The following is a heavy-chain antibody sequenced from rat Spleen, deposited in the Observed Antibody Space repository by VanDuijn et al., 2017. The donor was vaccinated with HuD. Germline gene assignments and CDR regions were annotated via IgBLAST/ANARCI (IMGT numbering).Heavy chain of an antibody. CDR1: GFTFSNYG. J-gene: IGHJ3*01. D-gene: IGHD1-2*01. V-gene: IGHV5S14*01. CDR2: ISTGGGNT. Sequence: EVQLVESGGGLVQPGRSLKLSCAASGFTFSNYGMAWVRQTPTKGLEWVASISTGGGNTYYRDSVKGRFTISRDNAKNTQYLQMGSLRSEDTDTYYCARPYSSYIYSWFAYWGQGTLVTVSS. CDR3: ARPYSSYIYSWFAY.